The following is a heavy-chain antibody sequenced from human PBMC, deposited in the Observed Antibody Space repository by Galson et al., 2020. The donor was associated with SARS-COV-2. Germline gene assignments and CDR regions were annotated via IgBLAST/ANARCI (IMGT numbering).Heavy chain of an antibody. CDR2: ISGSGGST. J-gene: IGHJ2*01. V-gene: IGHV3-23*01. Sequence: GGSLRLSCAASGFTFSSYAMSWVRQAPGKGLEWVSAISGSGGSTYYADSVKGRFTISRDNSKNTLYLQMNSLRAEDTAVYYCAKPKRSGSAYWYFDLWGRGTLVTVSS. CDR1: GFTFSSYA. CDR3: AKPKRSGSAYWYFDL. D-gene: IGHD1-26*01.